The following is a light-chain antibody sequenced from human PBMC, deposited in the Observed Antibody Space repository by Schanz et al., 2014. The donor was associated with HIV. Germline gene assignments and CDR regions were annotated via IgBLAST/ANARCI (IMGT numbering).Light chain of an antibody. CDR2: EVS. Sequence: QSALTQPASVSGSPGQSITISCTGTRSDVGSYNLVSWYQQHPGKAPKLMIYEVSKRPSGVPDRFSGSKSGNTASLTVSGHQDEDEADYSCRSYAGSTVFGGGTKLTVL. CDR3: RSYAGSTV. CDR1: RSDVGSYNL. V-gene: IGLV2-14*02. J-gene: IGLJ2*01.